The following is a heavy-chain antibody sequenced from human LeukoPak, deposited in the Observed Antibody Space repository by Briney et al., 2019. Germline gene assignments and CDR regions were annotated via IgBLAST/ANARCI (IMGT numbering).Heavy chain of an antibody. CDR3: ARQEYCSGGSCYTWFDP. CDR2: IYPADSDI. Sequence: GESLKISCKGSGYSINNYWIGWVRQMPGKGLEWVGIIYPADSDIRYSPSFQGQVTISADKSISTAYLQWSSLKASDTAMYYCARQEYCSGGSCYTWFDPWGQGTLVTVSS. V-gene: IGHV5-51*01. D-gene: IGHD2-15*01. CDR1: GYSINNYW. J-gene: IGHJ5*02.